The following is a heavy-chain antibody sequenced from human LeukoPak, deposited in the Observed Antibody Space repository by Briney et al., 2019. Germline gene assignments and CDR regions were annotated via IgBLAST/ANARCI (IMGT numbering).Heavy chain of an antibody. CDR1: GGSISSGGYC. J-gene: IGHJ4*02. CDR2: IYHSGST. D-gene: IGHD3-22*01. CDR3: ARAEYDSSGYYFDY. Sequence: SETLSLTCSVSGGSISSGGYCWSWIRQPPGQGLEWIGYIYHSGSTYYNPSLKSRVTISVDRSKNQFSLKLSSVTAADTAVYYCARAEYDSSGYYFDYWGQGTLVTVSS. V-gene: IGHV4-30-2*01.